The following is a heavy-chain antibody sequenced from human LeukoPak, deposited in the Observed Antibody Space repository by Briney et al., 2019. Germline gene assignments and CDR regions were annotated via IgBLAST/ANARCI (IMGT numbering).Heavy chain of an antibody. Sequence: ASVKVSCKASGYTFTNFGISWVRQAPAQELEGMGWISVYNGNANYAQNFQGRVTMTTDTSTRTAYMELRSLRSDDTAVYYCARAGGWARGDYKGDAFDIWGQGTMVSVSS. V-gene: IGHV1-18*01. CDR3: ARAGGWARGDYKGDAFDI. D-gene: IGHD6-19*01. J-gene: IGHJ3*02. CDR1: GYTFTNFG. CDR2: ISVYNGNA.